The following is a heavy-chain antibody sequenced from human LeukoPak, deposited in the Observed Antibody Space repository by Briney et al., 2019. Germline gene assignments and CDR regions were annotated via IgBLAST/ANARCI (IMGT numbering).Heavy chain of an antibody. CDR1: GYFFISYW. CDR3: ARLIAVAGTIYFDY. D-gene: IGHD6-19*01. J-gene: IGHJ4*02. CDR2: IYPGDSDT. V-gene: IGHV5-51*01. Sequence: GESLKISCTASGYFFISYWIGWVRQMPGKGLEWMGIIYPGDSDTRYSPSFQGQVTISADKSSSTAYLQWSSLKASDSAMYYCARLIAVAGTIYFDYWGQGTLVTVSS.